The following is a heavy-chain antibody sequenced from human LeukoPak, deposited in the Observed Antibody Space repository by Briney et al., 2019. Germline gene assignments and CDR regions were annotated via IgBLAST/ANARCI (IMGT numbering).Heavy chain of an antibody. CDR3: ARRLGSYGYFWFDP. CDR1: GGSIGSGSYY. CDR2: IYTSGST. D-gene: IGHD5-18*01. Sequence: SETLSLTCTVSGGSIGSGSYYWSWIRQPAGKGLEWIGRIYTSGSTNYNPSLKSRVTISVDTSKNQFSLKLSSVTAADTAVYYCARRLGSYGYFWFDPWGQGTLVTVSS. J-gene: IGHJ5*02. V-gene: IGHV4-61*02.